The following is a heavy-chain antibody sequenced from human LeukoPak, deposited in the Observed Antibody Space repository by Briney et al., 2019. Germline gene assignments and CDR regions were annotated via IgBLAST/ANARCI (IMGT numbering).Heavy chain of an antibody. Sequence: QTGGSLRLSRAASGFTFNNNAMSWVRQAPGKGLEWVSGISGSGGSAYYADSVKGRFTISRDISKDTLYLEMNSLRAEDTAVYYCAKVAGSGSYYNGFDSWGQGTLVTVSS. V-gene: IGHV3-23*01. D-gene: IGHD3-10*01. CDR2: ISGSGGSA. CDR3: AKVAGSGSYYNGFDS. CDR1: GFTFNNNA. J-gene: IGHJ4*02.